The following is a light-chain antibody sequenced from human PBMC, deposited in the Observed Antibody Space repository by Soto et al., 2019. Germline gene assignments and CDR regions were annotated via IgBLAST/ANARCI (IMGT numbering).Light chain of an antibody. J-gene: IGLJ1*01. CDR3: SSFTSTFTLV. Sequence: QSVLTQPASVSGSPGQSITISCTGTSSDVGAYDYVSWYQQHPGKAPKLLIYDVTTRPSGVSNRFSGSKSGNTASLTISGLETDDEAEYYCSSFTSTFTLVFGPGTKVTVL. CDR1: SSDVGAYDY. CDR2: DVT. V-gene: IGLV2-14*03.